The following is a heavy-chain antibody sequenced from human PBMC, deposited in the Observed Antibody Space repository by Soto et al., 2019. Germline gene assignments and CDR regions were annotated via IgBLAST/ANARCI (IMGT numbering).Heavy chain of an antibody. J-gene: IGHJ4*02. Sequence: PGGSLRLSCAASGFTFSSYAMSWVRQAPGKGLEWVSAISGSGGSTYYADSVKGRFTISRDNSKNTLYLQMNSLRAEDTAVYYCANLLNRPVQLERLRYGGPSRPPDYWGQGTLVTVSS. D-gene: IGHD1-1*01. V-gene: IGHV3-23*01. CDR1: GFTFSSYA. CDR2: ISGSGGST. CDR3: ANLLNRPVQLERLRYGGPSRPPDY.